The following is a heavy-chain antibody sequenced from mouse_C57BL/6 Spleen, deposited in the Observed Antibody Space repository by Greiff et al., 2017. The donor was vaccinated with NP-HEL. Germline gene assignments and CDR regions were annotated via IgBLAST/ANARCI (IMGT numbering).Heavy chain of an antibody. J-gene: IGHJ3*01. CDR2: IYPGDGDT. CDR3: ARDYYGSSWFAY. D-gene: IGHD1-1*01. CDR1: GYAFSSSW. Sequence: VKLQQSGPELVKPGASVKISCKASGYAFSSSWMNWVKQRPGKGLEWIGRIYPGDGDTNYNGKFKGKATLTADKSSSTAYMQLSSLTSEDSAVYFCARDYYGSSWFAYWGQGTLVTVSA. V-gene: IGHV1-82*01.